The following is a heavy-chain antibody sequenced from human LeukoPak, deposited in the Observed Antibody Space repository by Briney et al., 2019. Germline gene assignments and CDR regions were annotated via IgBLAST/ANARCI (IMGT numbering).Heavy chain of an antibody. CDR1: GGSISSYY. J-gene: IGHJ3*02. D-gene: IGHD2-2*01. V-gene: IGHV4-4*07. Sequence: SETLSLTCTVSGGSISSYYWSWIRQPAGKGLEWIGRIYTSGSTNYNPSLKSRVTILVDTSKNQFSLKLSSVTAADTAVYYCARDQCSSTSCYHAFDIWGQGTMVTVSS. CDR2: IYTSGST. CDR3: ARDQCSSTSCYHAFDI.